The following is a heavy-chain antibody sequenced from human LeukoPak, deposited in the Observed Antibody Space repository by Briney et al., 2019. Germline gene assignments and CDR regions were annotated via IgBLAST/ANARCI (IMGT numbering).Heavy chain of an antibody. CDR2: IYHSGST. CDR1: GGSISSYY. Sequence: SETLSLTCTVSGGSISSYYWSWIRQPPGKGLEWIGEIYHSGSTNYNPSLKSRVTISVDKYKNQFSLKLSSVTAADTAVYYCARRITMIVVVTTYWYFDLWGRGTLVTVSS. CDR3: ARRITMIVVVTTYWYFDL. D-gene: IGHD3-22*01. J-gene: IGHJ2*01. V-gene: IGHV4-59*12.